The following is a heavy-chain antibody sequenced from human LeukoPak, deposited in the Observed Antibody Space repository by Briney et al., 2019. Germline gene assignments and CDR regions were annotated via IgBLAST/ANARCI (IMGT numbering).Heavy chain of an antibody. CDR3: ARGSRYRLRTYDQDDY. Sequence: ASERLSLACAVYCGSFIGYYGGWVRQPPRKGLEWIGEINHSGSTNYNPSLKSRVTISVDTSKNQFSLKLSSVTAADTAVYYCARGSRYRLRTYDQDDYWGQGTLVTVSS. J-gene: IGHJ4*02. V-gene: IGHV4-34*01. D-gene: IGHD3-16*01. CDR1: CGSFIGYY. CDR2: INHSGST.